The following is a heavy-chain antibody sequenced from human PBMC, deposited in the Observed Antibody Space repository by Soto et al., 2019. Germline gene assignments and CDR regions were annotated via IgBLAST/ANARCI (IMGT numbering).Heavy chain of an antibody. Sequence: QVQLVESGGGVVQPGRSLRLSCAASGFTFSSYGMHWVRQAPGKGLEWVAGISYDGNNKYYADSVKGRFTISRDNSKNTLYLQMNSLRAEDTAVYYCAKDEVLVVAVARDYYGMDVWGQGTTVTVSS. CDR1: GFTFSSYG. J-gene: IGHJ6*02. CDR2: ISYDGNNK. CDR3: AKDEVLVVAVARDYYGMDV. V-gene: IGHV3-30*18. D-gene: IGHD2-15*01.